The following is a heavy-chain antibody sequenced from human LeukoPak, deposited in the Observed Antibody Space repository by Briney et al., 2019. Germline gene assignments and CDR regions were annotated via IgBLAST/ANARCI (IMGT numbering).Heavy chain of an antibody. CDR2: IIPILGIA. Sequence: AXSWVRQAPGQGLEWMGRIIPILGIANYAQKFQGRVTITADKSTSTAYMELSSLRSEDTAVYYCAREMAPPTAFDIWGRGTMVTVSS. V-gene: IGHV1-69*04. D-gene: IGHD5-24*01. J-gene: IGHJ3*02. CDR1: A. CDR3: AREMAPPTAFDI.